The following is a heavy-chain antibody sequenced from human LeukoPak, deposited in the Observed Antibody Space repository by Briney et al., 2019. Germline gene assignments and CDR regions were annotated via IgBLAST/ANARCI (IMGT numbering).Heavy chain of an antibody. CDR1: GFTFSTFW. CDR2: IRQDGNEK. D-gene: IGHD5-18*01. CDR3: ARHLSGITGYTYGRGIDY. V-gene: IGHV3-7*01. Sequence: GGSLRLSCAASGFTFSTFWMSWVRQAPGKGREWVANIRQDGNEKYSVDSVKGRFTISRDNAKKSLYLQMNSLRAEDTAVYYCARHLSGITGYTYGRGIDYWGQGTLLTVSS. J-gene: IGHJ4*02.